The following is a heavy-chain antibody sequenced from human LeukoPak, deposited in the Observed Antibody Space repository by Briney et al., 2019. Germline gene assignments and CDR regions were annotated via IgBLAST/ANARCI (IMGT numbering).Heavy chain of an antibody. J-gene: IGHJ5*02. CDR3: ARVYYYDFWSGYYGPYRFDP. CDR2: IYYSGST. Sequence: SETLSLTCTVSGGSISSHYWSWIRQPPGKGLEWIGYIYYSGSTNYNPSLKSRVTISVDTSKNQFSLKLSSVTAADTAVYYCARVYYYDFWSGYYGPYRFDPWGQGTLVTVSS. CDR1: GGSISSHY. V-gene: IGHV4-59*11. D-gene: IGHD3-3*01.